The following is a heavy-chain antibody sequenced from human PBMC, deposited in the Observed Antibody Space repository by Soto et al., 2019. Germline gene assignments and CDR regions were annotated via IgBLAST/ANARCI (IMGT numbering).Heavy chain of an antibody. CDR3: ARDRDTYGHGFFDS. D-gene: IGHD5-18*01. CDR1: SFDFGDYA. CDR2: ISTSSSYT. J-gene: IGHJ4*02. V-gene: IGHV3-11*05. Sequence: GSLRLSCTASSFDFGDYAMSWVRQAPGKGLEWVSEISTSSSYTNYADSVKGRFTVSRENANNTLYLEMNSLRAEDTAVYFCARDRDTYGHGFFDSWGQGALVTVSS.